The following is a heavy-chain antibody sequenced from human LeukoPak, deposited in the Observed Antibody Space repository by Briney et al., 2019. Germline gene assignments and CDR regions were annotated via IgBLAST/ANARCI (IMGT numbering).Heavy chain of an antibody. CDR3: SSALAGGFWSAGYYSYYMDV. J-gene: IGHJ6*03. CDR2: IIPIFGTA. CDR1: GGTFRSYA. D-gene: IGHD3-3*01. V-gene: IGHV1-69*05. Sequence: ASVKVSCKASGGTFRSYAISWVRQAPGQGLEWMGGIIPIFGTASYAQKFQGRVTITTDESTSTAYMELSSLRSEDTAVYYCSSALAGGFWSAGYYSYYMDVWGKGTTVTVSS.